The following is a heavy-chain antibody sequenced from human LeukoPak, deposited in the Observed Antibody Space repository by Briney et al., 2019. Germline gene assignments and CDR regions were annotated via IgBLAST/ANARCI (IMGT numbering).Heavy chain of an antibody. D-gene: IGHD7-27*01. Sequence: GGSLRLSCAASGFTFGDYYMSWIRQVPGKGLEWLAYISDSADTRKYADSVTGRFPISRDNAKNSVFLQMNSLRADDSGVYYCARDVRGRTPLKLGMKWFDPWGQGTRVTVSS. CDR1: GFTFGDYY. J-gene: IGHJ5*02. CDR3: ARDVRGRTPLKLGMKWFDP. CDR2: ISDSADTR. V-gene: IGHV3-11*01.